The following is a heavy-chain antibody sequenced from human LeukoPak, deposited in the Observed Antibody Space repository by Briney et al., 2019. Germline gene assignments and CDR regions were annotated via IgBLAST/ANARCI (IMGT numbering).Heavy chain of an antibody. V-gene: IGHV3-23*01. CDR2: ISGSGGST. D-gene: IGHD3-22*01. J-gene: IGHJ4*02. CDR1: GFTFSSYA. Sequence: GGSLRLSCAASGFTFSSYAMSWVRQAPGKGLEWVSTISGSGGSTYYADSVKGRFTISRDNSKNTLYLQMNSLRAEDTAVYYCAKDPPYYYDSSGYYARPDYWGQGTLVTVSS. CDR3: AKDPPYYYDSSGYYARPDY.